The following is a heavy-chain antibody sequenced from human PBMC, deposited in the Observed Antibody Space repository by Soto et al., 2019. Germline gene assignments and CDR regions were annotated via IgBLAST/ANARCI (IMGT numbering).Heavy chain of an antibody. Sequence: QVQLVQSGDEVRKPGSSVKVSCKASGYIFVNYGIAWVRQAPGQGLEWMGWISPYSGNTHYASKVPGGTTLTTDTFTSTAYMDLGSLSSDDTAVYYCALVDNYVTPPPQDVWGQGTTVTVSS. D-gene: IGHD3-16*01. CDR1: GYIFVNYG. J-gene: IGHJ6*02. CDR2: ISPYSGNT. CDR3: ALVDNYVTPPPQDV. V-gene: IGHV1-18*01.